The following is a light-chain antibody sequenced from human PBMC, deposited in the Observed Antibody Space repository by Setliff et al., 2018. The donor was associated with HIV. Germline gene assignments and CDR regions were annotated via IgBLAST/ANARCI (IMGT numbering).Light chain of an antibody. CDR3: SSYTTSRTWV. CDR1: TSDTGTYNY. CDR2: DVS. V-gene: IGLV2-14*03. Sequence: QSALTQPASVSGSPGQSIAISCNATTSDTGTYNYVSWHQQLPGKAPKLVIYDVSNRPSGVSDRFSGSKSGNTASLTISSLQADDEADYFCSSYTTSRTWVFGGGT. J-gene: IGLJ3*02.